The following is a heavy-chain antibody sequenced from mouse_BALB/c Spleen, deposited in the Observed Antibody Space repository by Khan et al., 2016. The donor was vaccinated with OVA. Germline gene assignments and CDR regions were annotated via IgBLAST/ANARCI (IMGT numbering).Heavy chain of an antibody. J-gene: IGHJ2*01. V-gene: IGHV5-6-3*01. CDR1: RFTISSYG. CDR2: IDTNGGST. Sequence: EVELVESGGGIMQPGGSLKLSCAASRFTISSYGMSSVRQTPDKGLELVATIDTNGGSTDYPDNVKRRFTISGDNATNPLYLQMRSLKYEDTAMYYCERSAIWGQGTTLTVSS. CDR3: ERSAI.